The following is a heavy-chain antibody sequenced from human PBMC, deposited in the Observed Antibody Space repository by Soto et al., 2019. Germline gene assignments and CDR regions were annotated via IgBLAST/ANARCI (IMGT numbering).Heavy chain of an antibody. Sequence: SETRSLTCTVSGGSVSSGSYYWSWIRQPPGKGLEWIGYIYYSGSTNYNPSLKSRATISVDTSKNQFSLKLSSVTAADTAVYYCARRTLGTKTYYFDYWGQGTLVTVSS. J-gene: IGHJ4*02. V-gene: IGHV4-61*01. CDR2: IYYSGST. CDR1: GGSVSSGSYY. D-gene: IGHD2-8*01. CDR3: ARRTLGTKTYYFDY.